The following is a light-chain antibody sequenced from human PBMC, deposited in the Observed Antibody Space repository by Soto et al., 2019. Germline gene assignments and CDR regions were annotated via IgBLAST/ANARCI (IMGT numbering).Light chain of an antibody. V-gene: IGKV3-20*01. CDR1: QSVSSDY. CDR2: RTS. J-gene: IGKJ1*01. Sequence: EFELTQSPGTLSLSPGDRATLSCRASQSVSSDYLAWYQQKPGQAPRLLISRTSRRATGIPDRFRASSSGTDLTLTISRREPEDLGVYYCQEYGDSRTFGQGTRVEIK. CDR3: QEYGDSRT.